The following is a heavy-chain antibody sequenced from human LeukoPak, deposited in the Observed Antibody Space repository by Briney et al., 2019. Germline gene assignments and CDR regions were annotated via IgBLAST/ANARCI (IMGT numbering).Heavy chain of an antibody. J-gene: IGHJ4*02. D-gene: IGHD4-17*01. Sequence: ASETLSPTCTVSGGSISSYYWSWIRQPPGKGLEWIGYIYYSGSTNYNPSLKSRVTISVDTSKNQFSLKLSSVTAADTAVYYCARFKSDYGDPYYFDYWGQGTLVTVSS. CDR3: ARFKSDYGDPYYFDY. CDR1: GGSISSYY. CDR2: IYYSGST. V-gene: IGHV4-59*08.